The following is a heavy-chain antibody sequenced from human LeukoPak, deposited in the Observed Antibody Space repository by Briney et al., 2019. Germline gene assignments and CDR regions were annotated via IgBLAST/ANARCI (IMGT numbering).Heavy chain of an antibody. V-gene: IGHV3-7*01. CDR3: ARRLSGITGYTYGRGIDY. CDR1: GFTFSSYW. Sequence: PGGSLRLSCAASGFTFSSYWMSWVRQAPGKGLEWVANIKKDGSEKYYVDSVKGRFTISRDNAKTSLYLQMNSLRAEDTAVYYCARRLSGITGYTYGRGIDYWGQGILVTVSS. D-gene: IGHD5-18*01. J-gene: IGHJ4*02. CDR2: IKKDGSEK.